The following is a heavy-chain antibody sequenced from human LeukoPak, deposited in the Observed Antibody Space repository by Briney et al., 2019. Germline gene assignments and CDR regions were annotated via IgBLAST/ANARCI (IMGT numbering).Heavy chain of an antibody. V-gene: IGHV4-34*01. CDR2: INHSGST. Sequence: SETLSLTCAVYGGSFSDYYWSWIRQPPGKGLEWIGEINHSGSTNYNPSLKSRVTISVDTSKNQFSLKLSSVTAADTAVYYCARVKATAGTYFDYWGQGTLVTVSS. D-gene: IGHD6-13*01. CDR3: ARVKATAGTYFDY. J-gene: IGHJ4*02. CDR1: GGSFSDYY.